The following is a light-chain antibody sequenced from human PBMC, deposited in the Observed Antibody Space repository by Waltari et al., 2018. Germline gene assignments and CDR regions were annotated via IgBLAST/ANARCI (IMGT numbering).Light chain of an antibody. CDR1: KLGDKY. J-gene: IGLJ2*01. Sequence: SYELTQPPSVSVSPGQTASITCPGDKLGDKYACWYQQKPGQAPVLVIYQDSKRPSGIPERFAGSNSGNTATLTISGTQARDDADYYCQAWDSSTDVVFGGGTKLTVL. V-gene: IGLV3-1*01. CDR2: QDS. CDR3: QAWDSSTDVV.